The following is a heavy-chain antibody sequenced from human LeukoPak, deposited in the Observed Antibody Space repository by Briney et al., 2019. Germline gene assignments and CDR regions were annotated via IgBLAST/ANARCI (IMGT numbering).Heavy chain of an antibody. D-gene: IGHD4-23*01. CDR1: RFTFSNYW. CDR2: INQDGSEK. Sequence: PGGSLRLSCAASRFTFSNYWMGWVRQAPGKGLEWVASINQDGSEKYYVDPVKGRFTISRDNAKNSLYLQINSLRAEDTAVYYCARDTYGGFDYWGQGALVTVSS. J-gene: IGHJ4*02. V-gene: IGHV3-7*01. CDR3: ARDTYGGFDY.